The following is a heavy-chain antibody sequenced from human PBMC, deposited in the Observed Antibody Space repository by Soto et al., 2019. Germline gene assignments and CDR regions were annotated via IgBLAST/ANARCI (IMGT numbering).Heavy chain of an antibody. CDR1: GGTFSSYA. J-gene: IGHJ6*02. CDR3: ARSRLVRGYYYYYYGMDV. D-gene: IGHD3-10*01. CDR2: IIPIFGTA. Sequence: QVQLVQSGAEVKKPGSSVKVSCKASGGTFSSYAISWVRQAPGQGLEWMGGIIPIFGTANYAQKFQGRVTITADESTSTAYMELSSLRSEDTAVYYWARSRLVRGYYYYYYGMDVWGQGTTVTVSS. V-gene: IGHV1-69*01.